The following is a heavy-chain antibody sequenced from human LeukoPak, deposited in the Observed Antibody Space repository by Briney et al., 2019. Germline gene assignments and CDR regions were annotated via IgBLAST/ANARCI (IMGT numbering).Heavy chain of an antibody. CDR2: ISGSGGST. CDR3: AKDEGVVPAAPGFDP. J-gene: IGHJ5*02. CDR1: GFTFSSYA. Sequence: PGGSLRLSCAASGFTFSSYAMSWVRQAPGKGLEWVSAISGSGGSTYYADSVKGRFTISRDNSKNTLYLRMNSLRAEDTAVYYCAKDEGVVPAAPGFDPWGQGTLVTVSS. D-gene: IGHD2-2*01. V-gene: IGHV3-23*01.